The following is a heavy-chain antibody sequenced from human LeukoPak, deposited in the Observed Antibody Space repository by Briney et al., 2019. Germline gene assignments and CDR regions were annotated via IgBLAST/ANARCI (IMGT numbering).Heavy chain of an antibody. CDR3: ARVGTADLGRFDY. Sequence: SVKVSCKASGGTFSSYAISWVRQAPGQGLEWMGGIIPIFGTANYAQKFQGRVTITADESTSTAYMELSSLRSEDTAVYYWARVGTADLGRFDYWGQGTLVTVSS. J-gene: IGHJ4*02. CDR1: GGTFSSYA. CDR2: IIPIFGTA. D-gene: IGHD1-1*01. V-gene: IGHV1-69*13.